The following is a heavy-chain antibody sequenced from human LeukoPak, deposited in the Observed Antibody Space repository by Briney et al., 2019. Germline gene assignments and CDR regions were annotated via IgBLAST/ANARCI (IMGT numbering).Heavy chain of an antibody. Sequence: SQTLSLTCAVSGGSLSSGGYSWSWIRQPPGKGLEWIGYIYHSGSTYYNPSLKSRVTISVDRSKNQFSLKLSSVTAADTAVYYCARGDSSGYPFDYWGQGTLVTVSS. D-gene: IGHD3-22*01. J-gene: IGHJ4*02. CDR2: IYHSGST. CDR1: GGSLSSGGYS. CDR3: ARGDSSGYPFDY. V-gene: IGHV4-30-2*01.